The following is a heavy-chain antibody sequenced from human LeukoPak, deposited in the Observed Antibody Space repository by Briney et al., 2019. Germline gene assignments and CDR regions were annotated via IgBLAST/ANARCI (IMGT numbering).Heavy chain of an antibody. CDR1: GGSISINY. D-gene: IGHD5-24*01. Sequence: PSETLSLTCTVSGGSISINYWSWIRQPPQEGLEWIGYIYNSGSTNYNPSLKSRVTISVDTSKNQFSLWLSSVTAADTAVYYCATLRDGYEFDYWGQGTLVTVSS. CDR3: ATLRDGYEFDY. J-gene: IGHJ4*02. V-gene: IGHV4-59*01. CDR2: IYNSGST.